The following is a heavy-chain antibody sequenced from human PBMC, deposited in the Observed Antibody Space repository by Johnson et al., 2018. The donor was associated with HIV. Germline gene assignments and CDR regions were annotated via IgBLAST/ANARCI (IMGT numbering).Heavy chain of an antibody. D-gene: IGHD1-14*01. V-gene: IGHV3-30*14. CDR1: GFTFSDYY. CDR2: ISYDGSNK. CDR3: ARECEPAGLAFDI. J-gene: IGHJ3*02. Sequence: QVQLVESGGGLVKPGGSLRLSCAASGFTFSDYYMSWIRQAPGKGLEWVAVISYDGSNKYYADSVKGRFTISRDNSKNTLYLQMNSLRGEDTAVYYCARECEPAGLAFDIWGQGTMVTVSS.